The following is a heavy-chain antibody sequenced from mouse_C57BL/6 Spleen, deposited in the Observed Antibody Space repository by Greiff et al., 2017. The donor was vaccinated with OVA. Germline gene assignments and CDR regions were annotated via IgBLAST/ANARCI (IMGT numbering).Heavy chain of an antibody. J-gene: IGHJ4*01. Sequence: DVKLVESGGGLVKPGGSLKLSCAASGFTFSDYGMHWVRQAPEKGLEWVAYISSGSSTIYYADTVKGRFTISRDNAKNTLFLQMTSLRSEDTAMYYCASDDEDAMDYWGQGTSVTVSS. V-gene: IGHV5-17*01. CDR2: ISSGSSTI. D-gene: IGHD2-3*01. CDR3: ASDDEDAMDY. CDR1: GFTFSDYG.